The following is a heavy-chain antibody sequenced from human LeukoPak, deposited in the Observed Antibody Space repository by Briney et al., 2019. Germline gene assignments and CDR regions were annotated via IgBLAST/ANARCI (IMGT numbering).Heavy chain of an antibody. Sequence: SETLSLTCTVSGGSISSYYWSWIRQPPGKGLEWIGYIYYSGSTNYNPSLKSRVTISVDTSKNQFSLKLSSVTAADTAVYYCARSRYSSSWYGHYGMDVWGQGTTVTVSS. J-gene: IGHJ6*02. D-gene: IGHD6-13*01. CDR3: ARSRYSSSWYGHYGMDV. CDR1: GGSISSYY. V-gene: IGHV4-59*01. CDR2: IYYSGST.